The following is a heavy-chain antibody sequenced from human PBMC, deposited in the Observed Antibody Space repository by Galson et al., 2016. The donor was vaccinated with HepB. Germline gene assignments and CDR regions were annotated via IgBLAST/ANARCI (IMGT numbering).Heavy chain of an antibody. Sequence: SETLSLTCAVYGGSFSDHYWNWIRQPPGKGLEWIGEINHGGSTNYNPSLKSRVTMTVDTSKNEFSLKLNSVTAADTAVYYCARYKRYYHGSGRVNYYIMDVWGQGTTVIVSS. D-gene: IGHD3-10*01. CDR1: GGSFSDHY. CDR3: ARYKRYYHGSGRVNYYIMDV. CDR2: INHGGST. V-gene: IGHV4-34*01. J-gene: IGHJ6*02.